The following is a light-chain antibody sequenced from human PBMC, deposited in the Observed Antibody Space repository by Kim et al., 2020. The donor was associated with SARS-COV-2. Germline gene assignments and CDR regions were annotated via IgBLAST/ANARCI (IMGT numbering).Light chain of an antibody. Sequence: SPGERATLSCRASQTVSSTYLAWYQQKPGQAPRLLIYGASSRATGIPDRFSGSGSGTDFTLTISRLEPEDFAVYYCQEYRTSPMYTFGQGTKLEI. CDR2: GAS. J-gene: IGKJ2*01. V-gene: IGKV3-20*01. CDR3: QEYRTSPMYT. CDR1: QTVSSTY.